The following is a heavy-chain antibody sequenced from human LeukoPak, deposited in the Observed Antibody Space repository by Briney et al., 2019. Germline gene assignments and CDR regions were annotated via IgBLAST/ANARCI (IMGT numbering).Heavy chain of an antibody. V-gene: IGHV3-53*01. D-gene: IGHD4-23*01. CDR2: IYSGVTT. CDR1: GFTVSGNY. J-gene: IGHJ4*02. Sequence: PGGSLRLSCAVSGFTVSGNYMSWVRQAPGKGLEWGSLIYSGVTTYYADSVKGRFTISRDNSKKTLYLQMNSLRAEDTAVYYCARRAGGYSHPYDYWGQGSLVTVSS. CDR3: ARRAGGYSHPYDY.